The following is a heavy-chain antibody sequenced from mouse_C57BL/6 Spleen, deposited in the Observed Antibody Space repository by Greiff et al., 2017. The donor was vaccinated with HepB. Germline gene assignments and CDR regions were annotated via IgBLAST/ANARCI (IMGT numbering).Heavy chain of an antibody. CDR1: GYSFTGYY. Sequence: EVQLQESGPELVKPGASVKISCKASGYSFTGYYMNWVKQSPEKSLEWIGEINPSTGGTTYSQKFKAKATLTVDKSSSTAYMQLKSLTSEDSAVYYCARWDYYGSSYVDFDYWGQGTTLTVSS. J-gene: IGHJ2*01. CDR2: INPSTGGT. D-gene: IGHD1-1*01. CDR3: ARWDYYGSSYVDFDY. V-gene: IGHV1-42*01.